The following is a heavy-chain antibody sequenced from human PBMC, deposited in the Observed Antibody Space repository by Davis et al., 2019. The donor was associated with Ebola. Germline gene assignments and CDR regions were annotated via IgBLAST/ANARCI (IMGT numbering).Heavy chain of an antibody. CDR2: FNGDGSST. Sequence: GESLKISCAASGLTVNGYWMHWVRQAPGKGLVWVSRFNGDGSSTNYADSVRGRFTISRDNAKNTLSLQMNSLRAEDTAVYYCARGDYSDGSFADAFDVWGQGTVVTVSS. CDR3: ARGDYSDGSFADAFDV. V-gene: IGHV3-74*01. CDR1: GLTVNGYW. D-gene: IGHD3-22*01. J-gene: IGHJ3*01.